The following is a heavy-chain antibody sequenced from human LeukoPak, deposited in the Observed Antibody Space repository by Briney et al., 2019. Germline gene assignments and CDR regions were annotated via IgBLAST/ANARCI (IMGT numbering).Heavy chain of an antibody. V-gene: IGHV3-7*05. CDR3: ASTQTFDY. Sequence: PGGSLRLSCAASGFTFSNYWMSWVRQAPGKGLEWVANIKQDGSEKYYADSVKGRFTIFRDNAKSSLYLQLNSLRVEDTAVYHCASTQTFDYWGQGTLVTVPS. CDR1: GFTFSNYW. J-gene: IGHJ4*02. CDR2: IKQDGSEK.